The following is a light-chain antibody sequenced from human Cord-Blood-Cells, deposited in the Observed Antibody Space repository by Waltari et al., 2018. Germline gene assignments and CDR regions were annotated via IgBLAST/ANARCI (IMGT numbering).Light chain of an antibody. Sequence: QSALPQPPSASGSPGQSVTISCTGTSSDGGGYNYVSWYQQHPGKAPKLMIYEVSKRPSGVPDRFSGSKSGNTASLTVSGLQAEDEADYYCSSYAGSNNVVFGGGTKLTVL. CDR2: EVS. V-gene: IGLV2-8*01. CDR3: SSYAGSNNVV. CDR1: SSDGGGYNY. J-gene: IGLJ2*01.